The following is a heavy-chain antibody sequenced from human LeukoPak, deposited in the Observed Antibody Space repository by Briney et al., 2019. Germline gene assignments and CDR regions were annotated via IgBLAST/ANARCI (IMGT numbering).Heavy chain of an antibody. J-gene: IGHJ6*03. CDR1: GYTFTSYD. D-gene: IGHD3-3*01. CDR3: ARGIRFDFWSGYSSYYYYMDV. CDR2: MNPNSGNT. Sequence: GASVKLSCKASGYTFTSYDINWVRQATGQGLEWMGWMNPNSGNTGYAQKFQGRVTITRSTSISTAYMELSSLRSEDTAVYYCARGIRFDFWSGYSSYYYYMDVWGKGTTVTVSS. V-gene: IGHV1-8*03.